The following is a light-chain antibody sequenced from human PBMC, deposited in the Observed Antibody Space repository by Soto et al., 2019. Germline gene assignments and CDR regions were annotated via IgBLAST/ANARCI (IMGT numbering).Light chain of an antibody. CDR1: SGQSTYA. J-gene: IGLJ2*01. CDR2: LNSDGRH. CDR3: QPWGTGGDVV. Sequence: QPVLTQSPSASASLGASVKITCTLSSGQSTYAIAWHQQQPEKGPRYLMKLNSDGRHSKGDGIPDRFSGTSSGAERYLTISSLQSEDEADYYCQPWGTGGDVVVGGGTKLTVL. V-gene: IGLV4-69*01.